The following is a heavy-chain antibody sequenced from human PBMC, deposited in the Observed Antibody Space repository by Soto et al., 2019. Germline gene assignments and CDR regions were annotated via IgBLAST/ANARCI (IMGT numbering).Heavy chain of an antibody. J-gene: IGHJ4*02. CDR3: ARVGTAAAGERVDY. V-gene: IGHV3-30-3*01. CDR2: ISYDGSNK. D-gene: IGHD6-13*01. Sequence: GGSLRLSCAASGFTFSSYAMHWVRQAPGKGLEWVAVISYDGSNKYYADSVKGRFTISRDNSKNTLYLQMNSLRAEDTAVYYCARVGTAAAGERVDYWGQGTLVTVSS. CDR1: GFTFSSYA.